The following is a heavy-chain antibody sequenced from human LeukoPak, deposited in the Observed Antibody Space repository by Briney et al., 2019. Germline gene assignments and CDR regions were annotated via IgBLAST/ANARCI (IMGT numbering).Heavy chain of an antibody. CDR3: ARGYGDRYYYYMDD. V-gene: IGHV1-2*02. Sequence: ASVKVSCKASGYTFTGYYMHWVRQAPGQGLEWMGWINPNSGGTNYAQKFQGRVTMTRDTSISTAYMELSRLRSDDTAVYYCARGYGDRYYYYMDDWGKGTTVTVSS. CDR1: GYTFTGYY. J-gene: IGHJ6*03. CDR2: INPNSGGT. D-gene: IGHD4-17*01.